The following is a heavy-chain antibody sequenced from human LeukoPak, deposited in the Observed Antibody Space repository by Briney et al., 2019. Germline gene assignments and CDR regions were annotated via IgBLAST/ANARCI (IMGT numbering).Heavy chain of an antibody. CDR3: VSSGWLYYFDY. D-gene: IGHD6-19*01. CDR2: IYYSGST. CDR1: GFTFSSYA. J-gene: IGHJ4*02. V-gene: IGHV4-38-2*01. Sequence: GSLRLSCAASGFTFSSYAVSWVRQAPGKGLEWIGSIYYSGSTYYNPSLKSRVTISVDTSKNQFSLKLSSVTAADTAVYYCVSSGWLYYFDYWGQGTLVTVSS.